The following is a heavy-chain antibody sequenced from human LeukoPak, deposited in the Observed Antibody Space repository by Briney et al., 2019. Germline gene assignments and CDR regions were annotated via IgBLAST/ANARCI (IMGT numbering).Heavy chain of an antibody. V-gene: IGHV1-2*02. CDR1: GYTFIDYY. CDR3: ARAYSSGWYGSTDY. CDR2: IDPKSGGT. J-gene: IGHJ4*02. D-gene: IGHD6-19*01. Sequence: ASVKVSCKASGYTFIDYYMHWVRQAPGQGLEWMGWIDPKSGGTSYAQKFRDRVAMIRDTSISTAYMELTRLRSDDTAVYYCARAYSSGWYGSTDYWGQGTLVTVSS.